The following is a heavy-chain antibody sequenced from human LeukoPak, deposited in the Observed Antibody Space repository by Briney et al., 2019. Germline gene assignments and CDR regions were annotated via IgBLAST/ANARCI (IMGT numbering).Heavy chain of an antibody. D-gene: IGHD6-19*01. J-gene: IGHJ4*02. CDR3: ARWGRGQWLGFDY. Sequence: GGSLRLSCAASGFTFSSYWMHWVRQAPGKGLVWVSRINSDGSSTSYADSVKGRFTISRDNAKNTLYLQMNSLRAEDTAVYYCARWGRGQWLGFDYWGQGTLVTVSS. CDR1: GFTFSSYW. V-gene: IGHV3-74*01. CDR2: INSDGSST.